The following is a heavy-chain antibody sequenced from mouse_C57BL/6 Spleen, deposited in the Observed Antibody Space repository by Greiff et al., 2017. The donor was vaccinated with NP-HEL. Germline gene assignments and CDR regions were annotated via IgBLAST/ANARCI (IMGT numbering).Heavy chain of an antibody. D-gene: IGHD1-1*01. Sequence: EVKLMESGGGLVQSGRSLRLSCATSGFTFSDFYMEWVRQAPGKGLEWIAASRNKANDYTTEYSASVKGRFIVSRDTSQSILYLQMNALRAEDTAIYYCARDAIYYGSSYGYAMDYWGQGTSVTVSS. J-gene: IGHJ4*01. CDR1: GFTFSDFY. CDR3: ARDAIYYGSSYGYAMDY. CDR2: SRNKANDYTT. V-gene: IGHV7-1*01.